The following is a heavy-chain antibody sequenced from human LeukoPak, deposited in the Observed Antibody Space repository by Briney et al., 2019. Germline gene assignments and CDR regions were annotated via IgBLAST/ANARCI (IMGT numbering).Heavy chain of an antibody. J-gene: IGHJ4*02. Sequence: GGSLRLSCAASGFTFSSYAMSWVREAPARGLEWVSSLRGNGDTFYADSVKGRFTLSRDDSRNTVYLQLNNLRVEDTAVYYCARLRLESAAPFDYWGQGTLVTVSS. D-gene: IGHD3-16*01. CDR2: LRGNGDT. V-gene: IGHV3-23*01. CDR1: GFTFSSYA. CDR3: ARLRLESAAPFDY.